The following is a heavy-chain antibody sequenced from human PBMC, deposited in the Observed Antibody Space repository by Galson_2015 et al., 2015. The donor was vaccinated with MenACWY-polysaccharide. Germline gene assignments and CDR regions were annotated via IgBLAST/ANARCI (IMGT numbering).Heavy chain of an antibody. J-gene: IGHJ5*02. CDR1: GGSVNSVTYY. Sequence: SETLSLTCTVSGGSVNSVTYYWAWLRQPPGEGLEWIGFIYYSGRTNYNPSLKSRVTISLDMSKNQFSLRLSSVTAADTAVYYCASEEIRGGSYGWFDPWGQGSLVTVSS. CDR3: ASEEIRGGSYGWFDP. CDR2: IYYSGRT. D-gene: IGHD3-10*01. V-gene: IGHV4-61*01.